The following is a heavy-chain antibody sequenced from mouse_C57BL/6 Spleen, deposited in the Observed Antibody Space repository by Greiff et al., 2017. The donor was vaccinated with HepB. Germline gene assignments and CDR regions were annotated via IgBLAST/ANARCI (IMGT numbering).Heavy chain of an antibody. Sequence: QVHVKQSGPELVKPGASVKISCKASGYAFSSSWMNWVKQRPGKGLEWIGRIYPGDGDTNYNGKFKGKATLTADKSPSTAYMQLSSLTSEDSAVYVCAGSVYSNPMDYWGQGTSVTVSS. J-gene: IGHJ4*01. CDR3: AGSVYSNPMDY. D-gene: IGHD2-5*01. CDR2: IYPGDGDT. V-gene: IGHV1-82*01. CDR1: GYAFSSSW.